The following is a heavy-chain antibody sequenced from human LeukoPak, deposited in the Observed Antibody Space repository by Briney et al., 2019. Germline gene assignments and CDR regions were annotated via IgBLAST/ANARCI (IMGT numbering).Heavy chain of an antibody. V-gene: IGHV4-59*01. CDR3: ASYSSGYFDY. CDR2: IYYSGST. CDR1: GGSISSYY. D-gene: IGHD3-22*01. J-gene: IGHJ4*02. Sequence: SETLSLTCTVSGGSISSYYWSWIRQPPGKGLEWIGYIYYSGSTNYNPSLKSRVTISVDTSENQFSLKLSSVTAADTAVYYCASYSSGYFDYWGQGTLVTVSS.